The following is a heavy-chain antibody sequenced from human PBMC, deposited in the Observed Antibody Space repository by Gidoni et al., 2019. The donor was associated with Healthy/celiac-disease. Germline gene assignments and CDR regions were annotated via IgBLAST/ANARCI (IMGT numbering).Heavy chain of an antibody. CDR1: GFTFRSYA. D-gene: IGHD6-6*01. Sequence: EVQLLESGGGLVQPGGSLRLSCAASGFTFRSYAMSWGRQAPGKGLGVVSAIRGSGWSTYYADSVKGRFTISRDNSKNTLYLQMNSLRAEDTAVYYCAKGDHSSSWEGNYYYYYIDVWGKGTTVTVSS. CDR3: AKGDHSSSWEGNYYYYYIDV. CDR2: IRGSGWST. J-gene: IGHJ6*03. V-gene: IGHV3-23*01.